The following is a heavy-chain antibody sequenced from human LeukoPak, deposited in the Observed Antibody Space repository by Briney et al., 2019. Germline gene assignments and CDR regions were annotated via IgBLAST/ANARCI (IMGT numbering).Heavy chain of an antibody. CDR3: ARVYNYDILTGYFDY. CDR1: GFTFSSYA. Sequence: GGSLRLSCAASGFTFSSYAMSWVRQAPGKGLEWVANIKQDGSEKYYVDSVKGRFTISRDNAKNSLYLQMNSLRAEDTAVYYCARVYNYDILTGYFDYWGQGTLVTVSS. D-gene: IGHD3-9*01. J-gene: IGHJ4*02. V-gene: IGHV3-7*01. CDR2: IKQDGSEK.